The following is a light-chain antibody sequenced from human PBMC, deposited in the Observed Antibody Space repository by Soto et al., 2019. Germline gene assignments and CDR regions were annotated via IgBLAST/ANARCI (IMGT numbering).Light chain of an antibody. J-gene: IGLJ1*01. CDR1: SSDVGGYNY. CDR3: SSYAGSPLYV. Sequence: QSVRKQPPSASGAPGQAGTISFTGNSSDVGGYNYVSWYQQHPGKAPKLMIYEVSKRPSGVPDRFSGSKSGNTASLTVSGLQAEDEADYYCSSYAGSPLYVFGTGTKVTVL. CDR2: EVS. V-gene: IGLV2-8*01.